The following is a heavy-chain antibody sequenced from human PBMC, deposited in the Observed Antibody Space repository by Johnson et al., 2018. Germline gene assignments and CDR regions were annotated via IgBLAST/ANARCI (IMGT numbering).Heavy chain of an antibody. CDR1: GFTFSSYG. Sequence: QVQLVESGGGVVQPGRSLRLSCIASGFTFSSYGIHWVRQAPGKGLEWVAVISHDGSNKDYADSVKGRFTISRDNSKNTLFLKMNSLRTEDTAVYYWAVLRYCSSSTCYYYGMNVWGQGTTVTVSS. CDR2: ISHDGSNK. V-gene: IGHV3-30*03. D-gene: IGHD2-2*01. CDR3: AVLRYCSSSTCYYYGMNV. J-gene: IGHJ6*02.